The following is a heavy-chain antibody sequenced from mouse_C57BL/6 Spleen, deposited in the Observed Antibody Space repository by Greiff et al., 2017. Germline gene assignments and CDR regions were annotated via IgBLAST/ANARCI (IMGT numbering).Heavy chain of an antibody. CDR2: ISDGGSYT. CDR1: GFTFSSYA. CDR3: ARDPGTHLDY. D-gene: IGHD4-1*01. Sequence: EVQRVESGGGLVKPGGSLKLSCAASGFTFSSYAMSWVRQTPEKRLEWVATISDGGSYTYYPDNVKGRFTISRDNAKNNLYLQMSHLKTEDTAMYYCARDPGTHLDYWGQGTTLTVSA. J-gene: IGHJ2*01. V-gene: IGHV5-4*01.